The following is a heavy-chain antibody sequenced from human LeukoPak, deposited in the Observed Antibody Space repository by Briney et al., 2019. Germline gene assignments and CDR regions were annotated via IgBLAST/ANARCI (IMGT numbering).Heavy chain of an antibody. Sequence: PSETLSLTCAVYGGSFSGYYWSWIRQPPGKGLEWIGYIYYSGSTNYNPSLKSRVTISVDMSKNQFSLKLSSVTAADTAVYYCARGPDYGFYGVDVWGQGTTVTVSS. CDR1: GGSFSGYY. J-gene: IGHJ6*02. CDR2: IYYSGST. CDR3: ARGPDYGFYGVDV. V-gene: IGHV4-59*01.